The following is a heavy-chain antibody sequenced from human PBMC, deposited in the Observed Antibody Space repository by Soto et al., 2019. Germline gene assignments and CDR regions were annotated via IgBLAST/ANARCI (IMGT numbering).Heavy chain of an antibody. CDR2: IFYSGSSGST. V-gene: IGHV4-59*01. D-gene: IGHD2-21*02. CDR1: GASISSYY. J-gene: IGHJ5*02. CDR3: ARTALGWLDP. Sequence: SETLSLTCIVSGASISSYYWIWIRQPPGKGLEWIGYIFYSGSSGSTNYNPSLKSRVTISVDTSKNQFSLKLSSVTAADTAVYYCARTALGWLDPWGQGTLVTVSS.